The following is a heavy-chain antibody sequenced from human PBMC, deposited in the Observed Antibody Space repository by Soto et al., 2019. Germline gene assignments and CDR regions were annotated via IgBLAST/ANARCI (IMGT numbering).Heavy chain of an antibody. CDR1: GYTFTSYG. J-gene: IGHJ5*02. CDR3: ARDPVGGNWFDP. Sequence: ASVKISCKTSGYTFTSYGISWVRQAPGQGLEWMGWISAYNGNTNYAQKLQGRVTMTTDTSTSTAYMELRSLRSDDTAVYYCARDPVGGNWFDPWGQGTLVTAPQ. CDR2: ISAYNGNT. V-gene: IGHV1-18*01. D-gene: IGHD1-26*01.